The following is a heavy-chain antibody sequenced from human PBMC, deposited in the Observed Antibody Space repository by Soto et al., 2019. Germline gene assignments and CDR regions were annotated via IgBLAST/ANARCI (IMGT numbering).Heavy chain of an antibody. Sequence: QVQLQQWGAGLLKPSETLSLTCAVYGGSSSGYYWSWIRQPPGKGLEWIGEINHSGSTNYNPSLKSRVTISVDTSKNQFSLKLSSVTAADTAVYYCARSQQWLTIGAEYFQHWGQGTLVTVSS. CDR1: GGSSSGYY. D-gene: IGHD6-19*01. CDR2: INHSGST. V-gene: IGHV4-34*01. J-gene: IGHJ1*01. CDR3: ARSQQWLTIGAEYFQH.